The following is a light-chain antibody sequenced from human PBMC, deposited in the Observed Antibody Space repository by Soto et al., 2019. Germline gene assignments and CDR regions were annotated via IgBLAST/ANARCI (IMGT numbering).Light chain of an antibody. CDR3: HQYNFWPS. CDR2: GTS. J-gene: IGKJ1*01. CDR1: QSVSSSY. V-gene: IGKV3-15*01. Sequence: EIVLTQSPGTLSLSPGERATLSCRASQSVSSSYLAWYQQQPGQAPRLLIYGTSTRATGVPARFSGSGSGTEFTLSISSLQSEDFAVYYCHQYNFWPSFGQGTKVDI.